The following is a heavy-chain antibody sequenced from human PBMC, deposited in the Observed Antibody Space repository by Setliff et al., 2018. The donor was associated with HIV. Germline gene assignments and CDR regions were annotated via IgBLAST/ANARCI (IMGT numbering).Heavy chain of an antibody. J-gene: IGHJ4*02. D-gene: IGHD4-17*01. CDR1: GGSFSGYY. V-gene: IGHV4-59*08. Sequence: PSETLSLTCAVYGGSFSGYYWSWIRQPPGKGLEWIGYIYYSGSTNYNPSLNSLVTISVDTSKNQFALKLSSVTAADTAVYYCARHFPHYVDYVPLWGQGTLVTVSS. CDR2: IYYSGST. CDR3: ARHFPHYVDYVPL.